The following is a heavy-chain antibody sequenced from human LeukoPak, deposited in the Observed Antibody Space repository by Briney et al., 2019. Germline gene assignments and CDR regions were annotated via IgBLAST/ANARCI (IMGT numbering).Heavy chain of an antibody. CDR1: GFTFSSYG. J-gene: IGHJ4*02. Sequence: GGSLRLSCAASGFTFSSYGMHWVRQAPGKGLEWVAFIRYDGSDYYYADSVKGRFTISRDNSENTLYLQMNSLRTEDTAVYYCAKDVTTVTTQGDYWGQGTLVTVSS. D-gene: IGHD4-17*01. CDR3: AKDVTTVTTQGDY. V-gene: IGHV3-30*02. CDR2: IRYDGSDY.